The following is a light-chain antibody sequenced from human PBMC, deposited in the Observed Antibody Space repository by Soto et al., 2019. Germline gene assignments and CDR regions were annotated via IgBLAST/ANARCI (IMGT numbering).Light chain of an antibody. V-gene: IGKV1-13*02. Sequence: AIHLTQSPSSLAASVGARVTITFRASQGMSSALAGYQQKPGKAPKLLIYDASSLESGVPSRFSGSVSGTDFTLTISSLQPEDFATYDCQQWNSYLSYTWGQGTKLEIQ. CDR1: QGMSSA. CDR2: DAS. CDR3: QQWNSYLSYT. J-gene: IGKJ2*01.